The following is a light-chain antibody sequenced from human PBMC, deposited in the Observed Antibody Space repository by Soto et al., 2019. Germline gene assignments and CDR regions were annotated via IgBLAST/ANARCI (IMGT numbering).Light chain of an antibody. CDR1: QDISNY. CDR3: QQYDNLPIT. J-gene: IGKJ5*01. CDR2: DAS. V-gene: IGKV1-33*01. Sequence: DIPMTQSPSSLSASVGDRVTITCQASQDISNYLNWYQQKPGKAPKLLIYDASNLETGVPSRFSGSGSGTDFTFTNSSLQPEDIATYYCQQYDNLPITFGQGTRLEMK.